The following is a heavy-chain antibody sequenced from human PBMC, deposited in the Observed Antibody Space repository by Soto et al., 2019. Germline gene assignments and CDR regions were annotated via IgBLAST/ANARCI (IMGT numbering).Heavy chain of an antibody. CDR3: AKRRGAGGHFDY. V-gene: IGHV3-23*01. CDR2: VSIGGST. Sequence: GGSLRLSCTVSGFAFNNYGINWVRQAPGKGLEWVAVVSIGGSTHYADSVRGRFTISRDNSKNTLSLQMNSLTAEDTAVYFCAKRRGAGGHFDYWGQGALVTVSS. J-gene: IGHJ4*02. CDR1: GFAFNNYG. D-gene: IGHD2-15*01.